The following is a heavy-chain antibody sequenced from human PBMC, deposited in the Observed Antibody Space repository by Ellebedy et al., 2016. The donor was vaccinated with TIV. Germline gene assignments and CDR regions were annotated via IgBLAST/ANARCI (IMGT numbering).Heavy chain of an antibody. CDR2: ISSSSSYT. CDR3: AREAMVGFDY. J-gene: IGHJ4*02. Sequence: GGSLRLSXAASGFTFSRYWMSWVRQAPGKGLEWVSYISSSSSYTNYADSVKGRFTISRDNAKNSLYLQMNSLRAEDTAVYYCAREAMVGFDYWGQGTLVTVSS. V-gene: IGHV3-11*05. D-gene: IGHD5-18*01. CDR1: GFTFSRYW.